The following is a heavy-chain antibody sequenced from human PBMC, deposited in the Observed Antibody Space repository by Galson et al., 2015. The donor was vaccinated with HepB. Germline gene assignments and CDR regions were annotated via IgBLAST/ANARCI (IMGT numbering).Heavy chain of an antibody. CDR2: INPNSGGT. CDR1: GYTFTGYY. Sequence: SVKVSCKASGYTFTGYYMHWVRQAPGQGLEWMGRINPNSGGTNYAQKFQGRVTMTRDTSISTAYMELSRLRSDDTAVYYCARDSRSQDAFDIWGQGTMVTVSS. J-gene: IGHJ3*02. V-gene: IGHV1-2*06. CDR3: ARDSRSQDAFDI. D-gene: IGHD2-15*01.